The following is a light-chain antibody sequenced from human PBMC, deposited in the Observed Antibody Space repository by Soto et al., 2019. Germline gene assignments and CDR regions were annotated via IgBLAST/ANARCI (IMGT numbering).Light chain of an antibody. Sequence: PGERATLSCRASRPVDGNYLAWYHQKPGQAPRLLIHSASTRAPGIPDRFSASGAGTDFTLTISRLEPEDSAVYYCQQYSASPRTFGPGTKVEIK. CDR3: QQYSASPRT. CDR2: SAS. CDR1: RPVDGNY. J-gene: IGKJ1*01. V-gene: IGKV3-20*01.